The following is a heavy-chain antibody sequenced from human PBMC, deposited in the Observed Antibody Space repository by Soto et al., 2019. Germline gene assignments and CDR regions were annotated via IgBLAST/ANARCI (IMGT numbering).Heavy chain of an antibody. D-gene: IGHD2-2*01. CDR3: ALLGGTIDY. V-gene: IGHV4-4*07. J-gene: IGHJ4*02. CDR1: GGSISSYY. CDR2: IHSSGYT. Sequence: QVHLQASGPGLVKPSETLSLTCTVSGGSISSYYWNWIRQPAGKGLEWIGRIHSSGYTNYNSSLRSRVTMSVDSSKSQISLKMTSVTAADTAVYYCALLGGTIDYWAQGTLVTVSS.